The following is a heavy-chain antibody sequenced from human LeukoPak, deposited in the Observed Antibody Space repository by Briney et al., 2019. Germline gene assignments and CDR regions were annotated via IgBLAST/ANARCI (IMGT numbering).Heavy chain of an antibody. V-gene: IGHV3-43*02. CDR2: ISGDGGAT. Sequence: GGSLRLSCAASGFTFDHFAIHWVRQAPGKGLELVSLISGDGGATSYADSVKGRFTISRDNSKDSLYLQMNSLRTEDTALYYCAKSYGSYHYYAMDIWGQGTTVTVSS. D-gene: IGHD4-17*01. J-gene: IGHJ6*02. CDR1: GFTFDHFA. CDR3: AKSYGSYHYYAMDI.